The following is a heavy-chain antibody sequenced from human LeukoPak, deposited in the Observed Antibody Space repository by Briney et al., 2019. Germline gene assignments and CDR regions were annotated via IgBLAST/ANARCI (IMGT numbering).Heavy chain of an antibody. CDR1: GFTFSSYE. Sequence: GGSLRLSCAASGFTFSSYEMNWVRQAPGKGLEWISYISSSSTTIHYADSVKGRFTISRDNSKNTLYLQMNSLRAEDTAVYYCALRGYSYGYRTDYFDYWGQGTLVTVPS. J-gene: IGHJ4*02. CDR3: ALRGYSYGYRTDYFDY. D-gene: IGHD5-18*01. V-gene: IGHV3-48*01. CDR2: ISSSSTTI.